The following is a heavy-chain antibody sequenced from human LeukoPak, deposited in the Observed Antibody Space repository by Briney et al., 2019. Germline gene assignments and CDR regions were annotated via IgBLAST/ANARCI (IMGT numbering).Heavy chain of an antibody. CDR2: ISAYNGNT. CDR3: ARVPRHRWFGELRSGAFDI. V-gene: IGHV1-18*01. CDR1: GYTFTSYG. D-gene: IGHD3-10*01. Sequence: ASVKVSCKASGYTFTSYGISWVRQAPGQGLEWMGWISAYNGNTNYAQKLQGRVTMTTDTSTSTAYMEPRSLRSDDTAVYYCARVPRHRWFGELRSGAFDIWGQGTMVTVSS. J-gene: IGHJ3*02.